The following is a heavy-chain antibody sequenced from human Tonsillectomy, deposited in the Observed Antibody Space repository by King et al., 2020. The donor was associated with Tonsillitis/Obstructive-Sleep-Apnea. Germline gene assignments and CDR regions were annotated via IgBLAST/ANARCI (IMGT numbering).Heavy chain of an antibody. D-gene: IGHD2-15*01. V-gene: IGHV3-33*01. CDR1: GFTFSSYG. J-gene: IGHJ3*02. CDR3: ARGLGETHVVRNPAFDI. Sequence: VQLVESGGGVVQPGRSLRLSCAASGFTFSSYGMHWVRQAPGKWLEWVAVIWYDGRNKYYADSVKGRFTISRDNSKNTLCLQMNSLRAEETAVYYCARGLGETHVVRNPAFDIWGQGTMVTVSS. CDR2: IWYDGRNK.